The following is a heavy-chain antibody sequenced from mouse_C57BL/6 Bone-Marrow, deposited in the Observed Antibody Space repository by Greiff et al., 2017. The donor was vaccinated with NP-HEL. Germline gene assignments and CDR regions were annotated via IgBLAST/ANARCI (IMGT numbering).Heavy chain of an antibody. CDR3: AKSADGDLWFGG. J-gene: IGHJ3*01. Sequence: VQGVESGPGLVAPSQSLPITCPVSGFSFTSYGVAWVRQPPGKGLEWLGAIWGGGSTNYNSALMSRLSISKDNSKSQVCLKMNSLHTDDTAMYYCAKSADGDLWFGGWGQGTLVTVAA. CDR1: GFSFTSYG. D-gene: IGHD2-13*01. CDR2: IWGGGST. V-gene: IGHV2-9*01.